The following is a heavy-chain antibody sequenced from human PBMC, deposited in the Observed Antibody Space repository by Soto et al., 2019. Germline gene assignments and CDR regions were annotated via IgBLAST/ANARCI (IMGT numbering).Heavy chain of an antibody. D-gene: IGHD1-26*01. J-gene: IGHJ5*02. CDR2: INQSGST. CDR1: GGSFSGFD. V-gene: IGHV4-34*01. Sequence: SETLSLTCGVDGGSFSGFDWSWIRQPPGRGLEWIGEINQSGSTNYNPSLESRVAISVDTSRNQFSLRLSSVTAADTAVYYCAKGTWEARFDPWGQGTLVTVSS. CDR3: AKGTWEARFDP.